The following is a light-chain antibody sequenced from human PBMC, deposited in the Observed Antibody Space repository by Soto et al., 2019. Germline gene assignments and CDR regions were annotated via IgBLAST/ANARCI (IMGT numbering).Light chain of an antibody. CDR2: AAS. J-gene: IGKJ5*01. Sequence: DIQITHSPSSLSASVVDRVTITFLASQSISSYLNWYQQKPGKAPKLLIYAASSLQSGVPSRFSGSGSGKDFTLTISSLQPEDFATYYCKQSYSTPLFGQGTRLEIK. CDR3: KQSYSTPL. V-gene: IGKV1-39*01. CDR1: QSISSY.